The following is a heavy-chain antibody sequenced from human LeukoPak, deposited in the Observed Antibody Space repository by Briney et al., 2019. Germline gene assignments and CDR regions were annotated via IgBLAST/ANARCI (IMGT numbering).Heavy chain of an antibody. J-gene: IGHJ4*02. CDR1: GDSFTSVTDY. D-gene: IGHD6-19*01. CDR2: GDYSGGT. V-gene: IGHV4-39*07. Sequence: SETLSLTCTVSGDSFTSVTDYWAWIRQPPGKGLEWIATGDYSGGTYYNPSLESRVAISADMSKNQISLQLTSVTGADTAVYYCAGERGEEYSSGWYKTNFFYNWGQGVRVTVSS. CDR3: AGERGEEYSSGWYKTNFFYN.